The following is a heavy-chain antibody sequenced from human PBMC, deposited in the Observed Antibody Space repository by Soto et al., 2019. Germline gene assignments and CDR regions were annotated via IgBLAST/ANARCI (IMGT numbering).Heavy chain of an antibody. CDR2: ISSNGGST. Sequence: GGSLRLSCSASGFTFSSYAMHWVRQAPGKGLEFVSAISSNGGSTYYADSVKGRFTISRDNSKNTLYLQMSSLRAEDTAVYYCVKDSGSRAYCGGDCYPGPDYWGQGTLVTVSS. CDR3: VKDSGSRAYCGGDCYPGPDY. D-gene: IGHD2-21*02. CDR1: GFTFSSYA. V-gene: IGHV3-64D*08. J-gene: IGHJ4*02.